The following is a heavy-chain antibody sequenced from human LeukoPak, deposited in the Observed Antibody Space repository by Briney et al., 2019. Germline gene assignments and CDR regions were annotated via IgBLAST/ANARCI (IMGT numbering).Heavy chain of an antibody. Sequence: SETLSLTCTVSGGSTSSYYWSWIRQPAGKGLEWIGRIYTSGSTNYNPSLKSRVTMSVDTSKNQFSLKLSSVTAADTAVYYCARFPSKTYYYDSSGYYANFQHWGQGTLVTVSS. D-gene: IGHD3-22*01. CDR1: GGSTSSYY. CDR3: ARFPSKTYYYDSSGYYANFQH. J-gene: IGHJ1*01. CDR2: IYTSGST. V-gene: IGHV4-4*07.